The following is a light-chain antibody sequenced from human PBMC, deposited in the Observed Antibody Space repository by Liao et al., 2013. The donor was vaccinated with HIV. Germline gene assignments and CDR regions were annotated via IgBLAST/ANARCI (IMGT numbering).Light chain of an antibody. CDR2: YDS. CDR3: QAWDPNTLFV. CDR1: NIGSKS. Sequence: SYVLTQPPSVSVAPGKTATITCGGNNIGSKSVHWYQQKPGQAPVLVIYYDSDRPSGIPERFSGSNSGNTATLTISTVAAGDEADYYCQAWDPNTLFVFGPGTKVTVL. J-gene: IGLJ1*01. V-gene: IGLV3-21*01.